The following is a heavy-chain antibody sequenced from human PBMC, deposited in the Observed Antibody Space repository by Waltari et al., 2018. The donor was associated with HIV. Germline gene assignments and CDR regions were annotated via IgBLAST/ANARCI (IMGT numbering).Heavy chain of an antibody. V-gene: IGHV3-7*01. CDR2: IKEDGSEK. CDR3: GRGGLRDY. CDR1: GFPLSSYS. J-gene: IGHJ4*02. D-gene: IGHD3-16*01. Sequence: EVQLVDSGGGLVQPGGSLRISCAASGFPLSSYSMSWVRQAPGEGLEWVAFIKEDGSEKTYVDSVKGRFTISRDNAKNSLFLQMNNLRAEDTAVYYCGRGGLRDYWGQGTLVTVSS.